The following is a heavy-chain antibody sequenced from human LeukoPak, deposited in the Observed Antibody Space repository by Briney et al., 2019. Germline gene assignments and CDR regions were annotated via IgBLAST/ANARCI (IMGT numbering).Heavy chain of an antibody. CDR1: GFTFSSYS. CDR2: ISSSSSYI. J-gene: IGHJ6*03. V-gene: IGHV3-21*01. D-gene: IGHD6-13*01. CDR3: ARRPQYSSSWYSYYYYMDV. Sequence: PGGSLRLSCAASGFTFSSYSMSWVRQAPGKGLEWVSSISSSSSYIYYADSVKGRFTISRDNAKNSLYLQMNSLRAEDTAVYYCARRPQYSSSWYSYYYYMDVWGKGTTVTVSS.